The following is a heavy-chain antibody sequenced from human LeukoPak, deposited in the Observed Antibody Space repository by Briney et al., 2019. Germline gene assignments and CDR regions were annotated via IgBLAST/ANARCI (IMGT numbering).Heavy chain of an antibody. V-gene: IGHV1-2*06. Sequence: ASVKVSCKASGYTFTGYYMHWVRQAPGQGLEWMGRINPNSGGTNYAQKFQGRVTMTRDTSISTAYMELSRLRSDDTAVYYCARVWYGYGYFDYWGQETLVTVSS. J-gene: IGHJ4*02. CDR1: GYTFTGYY. CDR2: INPNSGGT. D-gene: IGHD5-18*01. CDR3: ARVWYGYGYFDY.